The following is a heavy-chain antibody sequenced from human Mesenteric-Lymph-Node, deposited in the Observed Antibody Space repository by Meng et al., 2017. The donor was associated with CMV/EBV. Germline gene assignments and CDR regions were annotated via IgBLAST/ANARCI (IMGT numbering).Heavy chain of an antibody. Sequence: GESLKISCKGSGYTFTTYWIGWVRQMPGQGLEWIGIIFPGDSDTRYSPSFQGQVTISAEKSISTAYLQWSSLKASDTAIYYCARAQNNYNWKPEAFDIWGQGTVVTVSS. CDR3: ARAQNNYNWKPEAFDI. CDR2: IFPGDSDT. CDR1: GYTFTTYW. J-gene: IGHJ3*02. D-gene: IGHD1-20*01. V-gene: IGHV5-51*01.